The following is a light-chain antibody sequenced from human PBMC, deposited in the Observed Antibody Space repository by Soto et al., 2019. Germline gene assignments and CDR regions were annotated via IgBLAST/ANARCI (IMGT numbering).Light chain of an antibody. J-gene: IGKJ1*01. Sequence: EIVLTQSPGTLSLSPGERATLSCRASQTVDTNYLAWYQQIPGQAPRLLIYGASTRATGIPDRFSGSGSGTDFTLTTSRLDPEDSAVYYCQQYATSPWTFGLGTKVEIK. CDR2: GAS. CDR3: QQYATSPWT. CDR1: QTVDTNY. V-gene: IGKV3-20*01.